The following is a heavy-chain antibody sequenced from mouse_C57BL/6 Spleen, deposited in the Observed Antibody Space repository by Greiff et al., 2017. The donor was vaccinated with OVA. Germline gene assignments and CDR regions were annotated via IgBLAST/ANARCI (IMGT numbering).Heavy chain of an antibody. CDR2: INPSTGGT. CDR3: ARALYYYGSSYYFGY. D-gene: IGHD1-1*01. Sequence: EVQLQQSGPELVKPGASVKISCKASGYSFTRYYMNWVKQSPEKSLEWIGEINPSTGGTTYNQKFKAKATLTVDKSSSTAYMQLKSLTSEDSAVYYCARALYYYGSSYYFGYWGQGTTLTVAS. J-gene: IGHJ2*01. V-gene: IGHV1-42*01. CDR1: GYSFTRYY.